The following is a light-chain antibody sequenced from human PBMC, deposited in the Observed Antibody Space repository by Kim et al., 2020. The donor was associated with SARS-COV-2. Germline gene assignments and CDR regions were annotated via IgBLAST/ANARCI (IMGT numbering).Light chain of an antibody. V-gene: IGLV3-1*01. CDR3: QTWHNRHVV. CDR1: KLGVKY. CDR2: QDS. J-gene: IGLJ2*01. Sequence: SYELTQPPSVSVAPGQTTTITCSEDKLGVKYVCWYQQKSGQSPVLLIYQDSKRPSGIPERFSGSNSGNTATLTISETQALDEADYYCQTWHNRHVVFGGG.